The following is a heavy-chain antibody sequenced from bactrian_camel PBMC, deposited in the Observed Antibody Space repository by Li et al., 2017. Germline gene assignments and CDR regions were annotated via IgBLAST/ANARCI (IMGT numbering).Heavy chain of an antibody. J-gene: IGHJ6*01. CDR3: AAGYLVGYSIAEAGTGPICLIP. D-gene: IGHD4*01. CDR1: GTSLSSYC. V-gene: IGHV3S53*01. CDR2: AGGGSP. Sequence: HVQLVESGGGSVQAGGSLRLSCVVSGTSLSSYCMGWFRQRPGKEREGIAAAGGGSPTYADSVKGRFTISVNKAENTLYLQMNDLKPEDTAMYYCAAGYLVGYSIAEAGTGPICLIPGARGPRSPSP.